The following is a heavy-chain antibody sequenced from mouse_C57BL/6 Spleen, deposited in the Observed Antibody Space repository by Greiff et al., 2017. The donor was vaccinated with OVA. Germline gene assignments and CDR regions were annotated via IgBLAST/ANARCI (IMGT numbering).Heavy chain of an antibody. Sequence: VQLQQSGAELARPGASVKLSCKASGYTFTSYGISWVKQRTGQGLEWIGEIYPRSGNTYYNEKFKGKATLTADKSSSTAYMELRSLTSEDSAVYFCARWGYYGSSSGYFDVWGTGTTVTVSS. V-gene: IGHV1-81*01. CDR2: IYPRSGNT. J-gene: IGHJ1*03. D-gene: IGHD1-1*01. CDR1: GYTFTSYG. CDR3: ARWGYYGSSSGYFDV.